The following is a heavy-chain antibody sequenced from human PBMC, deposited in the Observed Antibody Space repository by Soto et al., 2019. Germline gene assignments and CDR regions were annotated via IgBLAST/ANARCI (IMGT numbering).Heavy chain of an antibody. CDR2: IYPGDSDT. J-gene: IGHJ4*02. CDR1: GYSFTSHW. Sequence: PGESLKISCKGSGYSFTSHWIGWVRQMPGKGLEWMGIIYPGDSDTRYSPSFQGQVTISADKSISTAYLQWSSLKASDTAMYYCARHWTAYSSSANYWGQGTLVTVSS. CDR3: ARHWTAYSSSANY. V-gene: IGHV5-51*01. D-gene: IGHD6-6*01.